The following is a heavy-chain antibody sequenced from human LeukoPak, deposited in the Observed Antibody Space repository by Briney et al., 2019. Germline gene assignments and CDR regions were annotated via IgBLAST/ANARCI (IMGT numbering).Heavy chain of an antibody. D-gene: IGHD1-1*01. CDR3: ARANNWNRDNAFDI. J-gene: IGHJ3*02. CDR1: GDTFTSYD. CDR2: MNPNSGNT. Sequence: SVKVSCKASGDTFTSYDINWVRQATGQGLEWMGWMNPNSGNTGYAQKFQGRVTITTNNSISTAYMELSSLRSEDTAVYYCARANNWNRDNAFDIWGQGTMVTVSS. V-gene: IGHV1-8*01.